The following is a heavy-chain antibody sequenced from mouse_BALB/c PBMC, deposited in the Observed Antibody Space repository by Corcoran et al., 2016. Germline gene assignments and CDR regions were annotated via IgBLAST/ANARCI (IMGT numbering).Heavy chain of an antibody. CDR3: ARGSGEY. Sequence: EVQLQQSGPELVTPGASVKIYCKTSGYTFTEYTMHWVKQSHGMRLEWIGGINPNNGGTSYNQKFKGKATLTVDKSSSTAYMELRSLTSEDSAVYYCARGSGEYWGQGTTLRVSS. V-gene: IGHV1-18*01. CDR2: INPNNGGT. D-gene: IGHD3-2*02. J-gene: IGHJ2*01. CDR1: GYTFTEYT.